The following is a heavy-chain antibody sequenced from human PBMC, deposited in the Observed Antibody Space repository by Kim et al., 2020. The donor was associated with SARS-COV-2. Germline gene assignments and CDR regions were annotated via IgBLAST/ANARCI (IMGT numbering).Heavy chain of an antibody. CDR2: INPSGGST. D-gene: IGHD6-13*01. Sequence: ASVKVSCKASGYTFTSYYMHWVRQAPGQGLEWMGIINPSGGSTSYAQKFQGRVTMTRDTSTSTVYMELSSLRSEDTAVYYCARDLVRAVIAAAGTSVGGMDVWGQGTTVTVSS. V-gene: IGHV1-46*01. CDR3: ARDLVRAVIAAAGTSVGGMDV. J-gene: IGHJ6*02. CDR1: GYTFTSYY.